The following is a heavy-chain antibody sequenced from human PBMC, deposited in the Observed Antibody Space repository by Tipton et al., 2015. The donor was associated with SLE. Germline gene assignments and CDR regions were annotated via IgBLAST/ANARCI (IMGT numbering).Heavy chain of an antibody. CDR3: ARDVILHQLDY. D-gene: IGHD2/OR15-2a*01. V-gene: IGHV3-74*01. CDR2: INPDGLNT. Sequence: SLRLSCAASGFTFSSYEMNWVRQAPGKGLVWVSRINPDGLNTAYADSVRGRFTISRDNAKNTLYLQMNSLRGEDTAVYYCARDVILHQLDYWGQGTLVTVSS. CDR1: GFTFSSYE. J-gene: IGHJ4*02.